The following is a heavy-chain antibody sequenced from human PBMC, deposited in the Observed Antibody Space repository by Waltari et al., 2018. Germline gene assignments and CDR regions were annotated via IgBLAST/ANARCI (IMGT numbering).Heavy chain of an antibody. CDR3: ARDPRRNFDY. Sequence: EVQLVESGGGLVQPGGSLRLSCAASGFTCSSYWMSWVRQAPGKGLEWVANIKQGGSEKYYVDSVKGRFTISRDNAKNSLYLQMNGLRAEDTAVYYCARDPRRNFDYWGQGTLVTVSS. V-gene: IGHV3-7*01. CDR1: GFTCSSYW. CDR2: IKQGGSEK. J-gene: IGHJ4*02.